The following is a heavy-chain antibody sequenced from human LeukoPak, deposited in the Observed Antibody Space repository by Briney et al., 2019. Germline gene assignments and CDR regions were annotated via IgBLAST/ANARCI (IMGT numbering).Heavy chain of an antibody. CDR1: GFTFSSSW. CDR3: AKDLIGYSGSPGAYDY. J-gene: IGHJ4*02. CDR2: IKQDGSEK. V-gene: IGHV3-7*03. D-gene: IGHD1-26*01. Sequence: GGSLRLSCAASGFTFSSSWMTWVRQAPGKGLEWVANIKQDGSEKYYVDSVKGRFTISRDNAKNSLYLQMNSLRPEDTAVYYCAKDLIGYSGSPGAYDYWGQGTLVTVSS.